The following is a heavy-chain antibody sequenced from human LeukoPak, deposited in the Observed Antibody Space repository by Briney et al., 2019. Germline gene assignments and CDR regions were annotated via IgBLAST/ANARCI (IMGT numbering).Heavy chain of an antibody. CDR1: GGTFSSYA. CDR2: IIPILGIA. J-gene: IGHJ4*02. V-gene: IGHV1-69*04. D-gene: IGHD3-3*01. CDR3: ATKLRFLEWLSPFDY. Sequence: GASAKVSCKASGGTFSSYAISWVRQAPGQGLEWMGRIIPILGIANYAQKFQGRVTITADKSTSTAYMELSSLRSEDTAVYYCATKLRFLEWLSPFDYWGQGTLVTVSS.